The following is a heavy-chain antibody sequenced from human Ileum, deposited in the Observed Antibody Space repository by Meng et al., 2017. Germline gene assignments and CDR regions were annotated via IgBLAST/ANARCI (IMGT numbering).Heavy chain of an antibody. J-gene: IGHJ4*02. CDR3: ASARYDN. D-gene: IGHD3-22*01. CDR2: IYYGGST. V-gene: IGHV4-39*01. CDR1: SGSFTNNNYY. Sequence: QVQLQQSGPGLVKPSETLSLTCSVSSGSFTNNNYYWVWIRRPPGKGLEWIGSIYYGGSTYYNPSLKSRVTISVDTSKKQFSLKLTSVTAADTAVYYCASARYDNWGQGTLVTVSS.